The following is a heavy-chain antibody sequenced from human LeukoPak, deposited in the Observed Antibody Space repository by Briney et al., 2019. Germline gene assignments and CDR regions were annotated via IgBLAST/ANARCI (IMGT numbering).Heavy chain of an antibody. CDR1: GGSFSGYY. D-gene: IGHD2-15*01. J-gene: IGHJ4*02. Sequence: PSETLSLTCAVYGGSFSGYYWSWIRQPTGKGLEWIGEINHSGSTNYNPSLKSRVTISVDTSKNQFSLKLSSVTAADTAVYYCARGRRMDRVVVVVATPYYFDYWGQGTLVTVSS. CDR2: INHSGST. V-gene: IGHV4-34*01. CDR3: ARGRRMDRVVVVVATPYYFDY.